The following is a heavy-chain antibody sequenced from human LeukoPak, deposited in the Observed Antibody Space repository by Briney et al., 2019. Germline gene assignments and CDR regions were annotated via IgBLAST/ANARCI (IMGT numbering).Heavy chain of an antibody. CDR1: GYTFTSYG. CDR3: ARGAYYFWSGYYPFDY. J-gene: IGHJ4*02. D-gene: IGHD3-3*01. V-gene: IGHV1-18*01. Sequence: GASVKVSCKASGYTFTSYGISWVRQAPGQGLEWMGWSSAYNGNTNYAQKLQGRVTMTTDTSTSTAYMELRSLRSDDTAVYYCARGAYYFWSGYYPFDYWGQGTLVTVSS. CDR2: SSAYNGNT.